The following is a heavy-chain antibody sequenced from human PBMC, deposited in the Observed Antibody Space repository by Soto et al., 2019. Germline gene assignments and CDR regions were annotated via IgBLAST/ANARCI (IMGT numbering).Heavy chain of an antibody. D-gene: IGHD3-22*01. CDR1: GFTFSSYG. CDR3: ARDLSSGYFGSSQYFQH. J-gene: IGHJ1*01. V-gene: IGHV3-33*01. Sequence: QVQLVESGGGVVQPGRSLRLSCAASGFTFSSYGMHWVRQAPGKGLGWVALIWYDGSNKFYADSVKGRFTISRDNSKNTLYLQMNSLRAEDTAVYYCARDLSSGYFGSSQYFQHWGQGTLVTVSS. CDR2: IWYDGSNK.